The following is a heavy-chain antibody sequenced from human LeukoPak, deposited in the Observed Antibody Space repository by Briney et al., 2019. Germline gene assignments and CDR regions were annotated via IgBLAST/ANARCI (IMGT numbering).Heavy chain of an antibody. CDR3: ANPRYDSSGYYYVD. V-gene: IGHV1-3*01. D-gene: IGHD3-22*01. CDR2: INGGSGNT. CDR1: GYTFTDYT. J-gene: IGHJ4*02. Sequence: ASVKISCKASGYTFTDYTMHWLRQAPGQRLDWMGWINGGSGNTKYSPEFQGRVTITRDTSASTAYMELSSLRSEDTAVYYCANPRYDSSGYYYVDWGQGTLVTVSS.